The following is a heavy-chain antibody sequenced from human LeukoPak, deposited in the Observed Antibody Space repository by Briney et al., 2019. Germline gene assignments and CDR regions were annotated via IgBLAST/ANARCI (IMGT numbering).Heavy chain of an antibody. Sequence: SETLSLTCTVSGGSISSYYWSWIRQPPGKGLEWIGYIYTSGSTNYNPSLKSRVTISVDTSKNQFSLKLSSATAADTAVYYCARMSYDFWSGYYNGGHYMDVWGKGTTVTVSS. CDR3: ARMSYDFWSGYYNGGHYMDV. CDR1: GGSISSYY. V-gene: IGHV4-4*09. J-gene: IGHJ6*03. D-gene: IGHD3-3*01. CDR2: IYTSGST.